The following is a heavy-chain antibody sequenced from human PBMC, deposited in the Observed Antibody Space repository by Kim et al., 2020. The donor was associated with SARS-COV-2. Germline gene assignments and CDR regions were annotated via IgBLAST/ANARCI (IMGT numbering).Heavy chain of an antibody. CDR1: GFTFSSYA. D-gene: IGHD3-9*01. V-gene: IGHV3-30*04. CDR2: ISYDGSNK. Sequence: GGSLRLSCAASGFTFSSYAMHWVRQAPGKGLEWVAVISYDGSNKYYADSVKGRFTISRDNSKNTLYLQMNSLRAEDTAVYYCARTREVLRYFDWLSYGDYWGQGTLVTVSS. CDR3: ARTREVLRYFDWLSYGDY. J-gene: IGHJ4*02.